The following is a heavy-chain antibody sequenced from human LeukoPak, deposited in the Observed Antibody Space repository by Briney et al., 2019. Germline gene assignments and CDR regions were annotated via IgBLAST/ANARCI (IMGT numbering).Heavy chain of an antibody. D-gene: IGHD3-22*01. J-gene: IGHJ4*02. CDR2: ISYDGSNK. V-gene: IGHV3-30*18. CDR3: AKDQGYYYDSSGIFDY. CDR1: GFTFSSYG. Sequence: GGSLRLSCAASGFTFSSYGMHWVRQAPGKGLEWVAVISYDGSNKYYADSAKGRFTISRDNFKNTLYLQMNSLRAEDTAVYYCAKDQGYYYDSSGIFDYWGQGTLVTVSS.